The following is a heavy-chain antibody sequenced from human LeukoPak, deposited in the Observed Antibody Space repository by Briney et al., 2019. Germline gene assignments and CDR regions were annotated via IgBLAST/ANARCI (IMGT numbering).Heavy chain of an antibody. D-gene: IGHD6-19*01. CDR2: IKQEGSEK. CDR3: ARVRGPYSSGWYYFDY. Sequence: PGGSLRLSCAVYGFTLSRYWMSWVSQAPGKGLEWVANIKQEGSEKYYVDSVKGRFTISRDNAKNSLYLQMNSLRAEDTAVYYCARVRGPYSSGWYYFDYWGQGTLVTVSS. CDR1: GFTLSRYW. J-gene: IGHJ4*02. V-gene: IGHV3-7*03.